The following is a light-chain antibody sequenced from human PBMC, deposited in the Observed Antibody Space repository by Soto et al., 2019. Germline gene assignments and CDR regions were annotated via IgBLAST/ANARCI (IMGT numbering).Light chain of an antibody. J-gene: IGKJ5*01. V-gene: IGKV3-20*01. CDR1: QSVSSNY. CDR2: GAS. Sequence: EIVLTQSPGTLSLSPGERATLSCRASQSVSSNYLGWYQQKPGQAPRLLIHGASSRATGIPDRISGSGSGTDFTLTISRLEPEDFAFYYCQHYSNSPHLTFGQGTRLEIK. CDR3: QHYSNSPHLT.